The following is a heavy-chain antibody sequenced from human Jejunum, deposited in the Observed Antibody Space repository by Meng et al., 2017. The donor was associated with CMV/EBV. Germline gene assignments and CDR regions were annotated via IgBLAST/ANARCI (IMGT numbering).Heavy chain of an antibody. D-gene: IGHD1-26*01. CDR3: ARFSIVGRTNAFDL. CDR2: IYIGSST. V-gene: IGHV3-53*01. Sequence: GFTGSADFMSLVRQAPGKGLEWVSSIYIGSSTDYADSVKGRFTISRDNPKNTLILQMNNLRAEDTALYYCARFSIVGRTNAFDLWGHGTRVTVSS. J-gene: IGHJ3*01. CDR1: GFTGSADF.